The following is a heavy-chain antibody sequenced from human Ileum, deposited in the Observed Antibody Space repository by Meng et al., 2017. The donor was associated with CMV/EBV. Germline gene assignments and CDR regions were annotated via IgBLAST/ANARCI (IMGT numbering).Heavy chain of an antibody. V-gene: IGHV3-72*01. CDR1: GFTFSDHY. Sequence: SLQISCAASGFTFSDHYMYWVRQAPGRGLEWVGRTRDKPNSYTTEYAASVKGRFTISRDDSKNSLYLQMNSLKIEDTGVYNCVRVGRRGTATAYYFEYWGQGTLVTVSS. CDR2: TRDKPNSYTT. J-gene: IGHJ4*02. CDR3: VRVGRRGTATAYYFEY. D-gene: IGHD1/OR15-1a*01.